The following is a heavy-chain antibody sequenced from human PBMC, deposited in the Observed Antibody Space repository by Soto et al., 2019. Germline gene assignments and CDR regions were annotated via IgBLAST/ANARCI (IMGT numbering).Heavy chain of an antibody. CDR3: ASTDKDMGYYYYYGMDV. V-gene: IGHV1-69*13. Sequence: SVKVSCKASGGTFSSYAISWVRQAPGQGLEWMGGIIPIFGTANYAQKFQGRVTITADESTSTAYMELSSLRSEDTAVYYCASTDKDMGYYYYYGMDVWGQGTTVTVSS. CDR2: IIPIFGTA. J-gene: IGHJ6*02. D-gene: IGHD5-18*01. CDR1: GGTFSSYA.